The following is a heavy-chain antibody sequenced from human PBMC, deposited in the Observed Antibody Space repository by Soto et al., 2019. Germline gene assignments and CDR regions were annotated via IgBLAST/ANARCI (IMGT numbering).Heavy chain of an antibody. CDR3: ARGGIFFQAEAGLRVVLSVSAFRRNRSPDL. CDR2: IYHSGST. J-gene: IGHJ2*01. Sequence: PGKGLERFGYIYHSGSTSYHPSLKSRVTISVDRSKNQFSLKLSSVTAADTAVYYCARGGIFFQAEAGLRVVLSVSAFRRNRSPDL. D-gene: IGHD6-19*01. V-gene: IGHV4-30-2*01.